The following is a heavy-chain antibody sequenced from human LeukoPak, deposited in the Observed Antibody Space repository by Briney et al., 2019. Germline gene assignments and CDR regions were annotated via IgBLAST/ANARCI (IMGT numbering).Heavy chain of an antibody. CDR1: GYTFSDYY. V-gene: IGHV1-2*02. Sequence: ASVKVSCKASGYTFSDYYIHWVRQARGQRPEWMGYINPNSGDTNYAQKFQGRVTMTRDTSISTAYMELSRLTYDDMAVYYCATESMVRYFDGNNWFDPWGQGTLVTVSS. CDR3: ATESMVRYFDGNNWFDP. CDR2: INPNSGDT. D-gene: IGHD3-9*01. J-gene: IGHJ5*02.